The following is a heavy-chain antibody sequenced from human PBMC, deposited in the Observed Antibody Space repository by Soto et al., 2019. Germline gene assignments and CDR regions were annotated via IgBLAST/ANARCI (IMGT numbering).Heavy chain of an antibody. CDR1: GFTFSSYW. J-gene: IGHJ6*03. V-gene: IGHV3-7*01. CDR2: IKQDGSEK. CDR3: ASIVVVPAAMGYYYMDV. D-gene: IGHD2-2*01. Sequence: GGSLRLSCAASGFTFSSYWMSWVRQAPGKGLEWVANIKQDGSEKYYVDSVKGRFTISRDNAKNSLYLQMNSLRAEDTAVYYCASIVVVPAAMGYYYMDVWGKGTTVTVSS.